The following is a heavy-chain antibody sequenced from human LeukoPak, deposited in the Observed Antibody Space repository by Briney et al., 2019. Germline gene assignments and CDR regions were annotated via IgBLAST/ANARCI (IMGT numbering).Heavy chain of an antibody. CDR3: ARDIVVVPAAVPYYYYGMDV. CDR1: GYTFTSYA. D-gene: IGHD2-2*01. J-gene: IGHJ6*02. V-gene: IGHV1-18*01. Sequence: ASVKVSCKASGYTFTSYAMNWVRQAPGQGLEWMGWISAYNGNTNYAQKLQGRVTMTTDTSTSTAYMELRSLRSDDTAVYYCARDIVVVPAAVPYYYYGMDVWGQGTTVTVSS. CDR2: ISAYNGNT.